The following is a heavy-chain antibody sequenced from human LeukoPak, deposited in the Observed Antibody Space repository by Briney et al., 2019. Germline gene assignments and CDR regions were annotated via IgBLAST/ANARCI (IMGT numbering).Heavy chain of an antibody. J-gene: IGHJ1*01. CDR1: GYTFTGYY. Sequence: ASVKVSCKASGYTFTGYYMHWVRQAPGQGLEWMGWINPNSGGTNYAQKFQGRVTMTRDTSISTVYMELSRLRSDDTAVFYCARGYYDSSDFEYFQHWGQGTLVTVSS. V-gene: IGHV1-2*02. D-gene: IGHD3-22*01. CDR3: ARGYYDSSDFEYFQH. CDR2: INPNSGGT.